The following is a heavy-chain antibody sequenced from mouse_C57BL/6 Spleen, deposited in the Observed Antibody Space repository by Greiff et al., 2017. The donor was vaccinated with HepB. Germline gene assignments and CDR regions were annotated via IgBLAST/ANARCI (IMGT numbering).Heavy chain of an antibody. Sequence: EVQLQQSGPELVKPGASVKMSCKASGYTFTDYNMHWVKQSHGKSLEWIGYINPNNGGTSYNQKFKGKATLTVNKSSRTAYMELRSRTSEDSAVYYCARFLSYAYYYGSSYVDYWGQGTTLTVSS. V-gene: IGHV1-22*01. J-gene: IGHJ2*01. CDR3: ARFLSYAYYYGSSYVDY. CDR1: GYTFTDYN. D-gene: IGHD1-1*01. CDR2: INPNNGGT.